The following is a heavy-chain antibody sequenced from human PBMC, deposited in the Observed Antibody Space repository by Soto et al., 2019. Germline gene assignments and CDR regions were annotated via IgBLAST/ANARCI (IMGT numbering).Heavy chain of an antibody. CDR2: IYWDDDK. CDR3: AHSRGTAARDTYNWFDP. V-gene: IGHV2-5*02. J-gene: IGHJ5*02. D-gene: IGHD6-6*01. CDR1: GFSLSTSGVG. Sequence: QITLKESGPTLVKPTQTLTLTCTFSGFSLSTSGVGVGWIRQPPGKALEWLALIYWDDDKRYSPSLKSRLTITKDTSKNPVVLTMTNMDPVDTATYYCAHSRGTAARDTYNWFDPWGQGTLVTVSS.